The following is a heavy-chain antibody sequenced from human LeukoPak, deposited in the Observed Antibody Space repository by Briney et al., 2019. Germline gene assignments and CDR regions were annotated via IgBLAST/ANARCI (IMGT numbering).Heavy chain of an antibody. CDR1: GFTFSSYA. V-gene: IGHV3-48*03. Sequence: GGSLRLSCAASGFTFSSYAMSWVRQAPGKGLEWVSAISSSGSTIYYADSVKGRFTISRDNAKNSLYLQMNSLRAEDTAVYYCASDIGLLDYWGQGTLVTVSS. D-gene: IGHD1-26*01. CDR2: ISSSGSTI. J-gene: IGHJ4*02. CDR3: ASDIGLLDY.